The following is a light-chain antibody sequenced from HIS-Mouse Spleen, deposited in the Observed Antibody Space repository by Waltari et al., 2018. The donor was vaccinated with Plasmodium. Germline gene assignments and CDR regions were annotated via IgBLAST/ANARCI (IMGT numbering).Light chain of an antibody. J-gene: IGLJ3*02. Sequence: QSALTQPRPVSGSPGQSVPISCPGTSSDVGGYNYFSWYQQHPGKAPKPMIYDVSKRPSGVPDRFSGSKSGNTASLTISGLQAEDEADYYCCSYAGSYTWVFGGGTKLTVL. CDR3: CSYAGSYTWV. CDR1: SSDVGGYNY. CDR2: DVS. V-gene: IGLV2-11*01.